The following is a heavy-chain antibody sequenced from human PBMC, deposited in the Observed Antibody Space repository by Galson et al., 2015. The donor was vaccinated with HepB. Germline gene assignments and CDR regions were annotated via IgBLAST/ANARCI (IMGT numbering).Heavy chain of an antibody. V-gene: IGHV3-48*02. CDR2: MTSSSSII. CDR1: GFTFSRYS. J-gene: IGHJ4*02. Sequence: SLRLSCAASGFTFSRYSMTCVRQAPGKGLEWISYMTSSSSIIYYADSVKGRFTISRDNAKNSLFLQMNSLRDEDTAVYYCARESVRGITIFENWGQGTLVTVSS. CDR3: ARESVRGITIFEN. D-gene: IGHD3-10*01.